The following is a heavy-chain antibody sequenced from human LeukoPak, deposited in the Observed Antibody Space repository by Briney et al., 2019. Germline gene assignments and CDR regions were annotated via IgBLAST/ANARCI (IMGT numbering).Heavy chain of an antibody. CDR3: ARDHLTYYYDSSGDYDY. CDR2: INPNSGGT. D-gene: IGHD3-22*01. CDR1: GYAFTGYY. J-gene: IGHJ4*02. Sequence: GASVKVSCKASGYAFTGYYIHWVRQAPGQGLEWMGRINPNSGGTNYAQNFQGRVTMTRDTSISTAYMELTRLRSDDTAVYYCARDHLTYYYDSSGDYDYWGQGTLVTVSS. V-gene: IGHV1-2*06.